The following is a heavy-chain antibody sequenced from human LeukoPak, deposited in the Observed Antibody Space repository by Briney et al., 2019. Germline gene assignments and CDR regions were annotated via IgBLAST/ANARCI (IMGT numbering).Heavy chain of an antibody. Sequence: GGSLRLSCAASGFTFNNYAMNWVRQAPGKGLEWVSYISGGGETTYYADSAKGRFTISRDNSQNTLYLQVNSLRAEDTAVYYCARDYADYVGYFFFDYRGQGTLVTVSS. CDR3: ARDYADYVGYFFFDY. CDR1: GFTFNNYA. V-gene: IGHV3-23*01. CDR2: ISGGGETT. J-gene: IGHJ4*02. D-gene: IGHD4-17*01.